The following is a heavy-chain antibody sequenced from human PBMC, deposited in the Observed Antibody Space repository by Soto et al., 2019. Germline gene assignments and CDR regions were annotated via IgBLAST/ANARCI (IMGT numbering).Heavy chain of an antibody. Sequence: GASVKVSCKASGYTFTSYGISWVRQAPGQGLEWMGWISAYNGNANYAQKLQGRVTMTTDTSTSTAYMELRSLRSDDTAVYYCARKYYDSSGYYYDYWGQGTLVTVSS. CDR1: GYTFTSYG. D-gene: IGHD3-22*01. CDR2: ISAYNGNA. V-gene: IGHV1-18*04. J-gene: IGHJ4*02. CDR3: ARKYYDSSGYYYDY.